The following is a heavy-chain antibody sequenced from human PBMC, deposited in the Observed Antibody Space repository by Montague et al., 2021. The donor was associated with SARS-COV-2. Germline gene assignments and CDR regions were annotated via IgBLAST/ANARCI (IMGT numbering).Heavy chain of an antibody. V-gene: IGHV4-59*02. J-gene: IGHJ4*02. Sequence: SETLSLTCAVYPDSVIVEYWRRTGEPPSKPQSSLKFVYYTLLTKYNPSLKSRVTMSVDTPKNRFSLSLRSLTAADTAVYYCARAQNTCFIANCVNYFDIWGLGALVTVS. CDR1: PDSVIVEY. CDR2: VYYTLLT. CDR3: ARAQNTCFIANCVNYFDI. D-gene: IGHD1-1*01.